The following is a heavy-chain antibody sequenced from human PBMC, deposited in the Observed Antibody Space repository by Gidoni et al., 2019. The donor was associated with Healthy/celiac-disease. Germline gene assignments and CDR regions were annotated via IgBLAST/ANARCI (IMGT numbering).Heavy chain of an antibody. V-gene: IGHV3-74*01. Sequence: EVQLVESGGGLVQPGGSRRLSCASSGFPFSGHWMHWVRQVPGKGLVWVARINRDGSSTSYADSVKGRFTISRDNAKNTLYLLMNSLRAEDTAVYYCAREGEWELLRTFDYWGQGNLVTVSS. J-gene: IGHJ4*02. CDR3: AREGEWELLRTFDY. CDR2: INRDGSST. CDR1: GFPFSGHW. D-gene: IGHD1-26*01.